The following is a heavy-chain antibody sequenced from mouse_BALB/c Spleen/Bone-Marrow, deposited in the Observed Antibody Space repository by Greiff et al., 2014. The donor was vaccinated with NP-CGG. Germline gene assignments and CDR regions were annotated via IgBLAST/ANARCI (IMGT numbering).Heavy chain of an antibody. CDR3: ARGDWFTY. V-gene: IGHV1-42*01. Sequence: VQLQQSGPELVKPGTSVKISCKASGYSFTGYYMHWVKQSLVKSLEWIGRINPYTGATTYNQNFNVKASLTVDKSSSTAYMELHSLTSEDSAVYYCARGDWFTYWGQGTLVTVSA. CDR2: INPYTGAT. CDR1: GYSFTGYY. J-gene: IGHJ3*01.